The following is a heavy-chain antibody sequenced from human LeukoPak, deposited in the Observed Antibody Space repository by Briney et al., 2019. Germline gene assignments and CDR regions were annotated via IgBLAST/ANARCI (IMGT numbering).Heavy chain of an antibody. D-gene: IGHD6-13*01. V-gene: IGHV3-48*01. Sequence: GGSLRLSCAASGFIFDDYGMSWVRQAPGKGLEWVSYISSSSTTIYYADSVKGRFTISRDNAKNSLYLQMNSLRAEDTAVYYCASWGSSSWYNCWGQGTLVTVSS. J-gene: IGHJ4*02. CDR3: ASWGSSSWYNC. CDR1: GFIFDDYG. CDR2: ISSSSTTI.